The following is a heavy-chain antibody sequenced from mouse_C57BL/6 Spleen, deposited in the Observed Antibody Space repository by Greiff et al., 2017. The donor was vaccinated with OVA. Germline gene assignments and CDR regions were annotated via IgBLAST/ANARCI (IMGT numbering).Heavy chain of an antibody. Sequence: VQLQQSGPELVKPGASVKISCKASGYTFTDYYMNWVKQSHGKSLEWIGDINPNNGGTSYNQKFKGKATLTVDKSSSTAYMELRSLTSEDSAVYYCSRPIYDNYDRHFDCWGKGTTLTVSS. J-gene: IGHJ2*01. CDR2: INPNNGGT. V-gene: IGHV1-26*01. CDR1: GYTFTDYY. D-gene: IGHD2-4*01. CDR3: SRPIYDNYDRHFDC.